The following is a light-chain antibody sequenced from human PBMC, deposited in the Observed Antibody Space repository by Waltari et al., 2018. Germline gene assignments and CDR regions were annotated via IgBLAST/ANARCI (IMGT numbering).Light chain of an antibody. CDR3: QQYNIYPYT. V-gene: IGKV1-5*03. J-gene: IGKJ2*01. CDR1: QSISKW. CDR2: KAS. Sequence: IQMTESPSTLSASVGDTVTITCRASQSISKWLDWYHQKPGKAPKLLIYKASSLESGVPSRFSGSGSGTEFTLTISSLQPDDFATYYCQQYNIYPYTFGQGTKLEIK.